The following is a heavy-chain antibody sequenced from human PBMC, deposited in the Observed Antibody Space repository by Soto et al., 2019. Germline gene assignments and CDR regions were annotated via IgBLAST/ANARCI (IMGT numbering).Heavy chain of an antibody. Sequence: SETLSLTCTVSGGSISSGAYYWSWIRQHPGKGLEWIGYIYYSGSTYYNPSLKSRVTISLDTSKNQFSLKLSSVTAADTAVYYCARVNYDYIWGSYRLDYWGQGTLVTVSS. D-gene: IGHD3-16*02. CDR2: IYYSGST. CDR1: GGSISSGAYY. J-gene: IGHJ4*02. V-gene: IGHV4-31*03. CDR3: ARVNYDYIWGSYRLDY.